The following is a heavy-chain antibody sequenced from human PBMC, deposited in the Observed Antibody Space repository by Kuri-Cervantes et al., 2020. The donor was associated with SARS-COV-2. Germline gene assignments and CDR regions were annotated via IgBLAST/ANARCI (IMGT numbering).Heavy chain of an antibody. V-gene: IGHV4-4*02. CDR2: IFHDGST. CDR3: ARESTYTFDI. J-gene: IGHJ3*02. CDR1: GGAINTYNW. Sequence: GSLRLSCVVSGGAINTYNWWTWVRQPPGKGLQWIREIFHDGSTKFNPSLSLRGRVTMSLDKSKNHFSLNLTSVTAADTAVYYCARESTYTFDIWGQGTLVTVSS. D-gene: IGHD2-2*02.